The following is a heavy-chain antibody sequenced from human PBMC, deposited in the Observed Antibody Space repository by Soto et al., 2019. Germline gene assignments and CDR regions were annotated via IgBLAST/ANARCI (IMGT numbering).Heavy chain of an antibody. Sequence: QVQLVQSGAEVKKPGSSVKVSCKASGGTFSSYAISWVRQAPGQGLEWMGGIIPIFGTANYAQKFQGRVTITADEPTSTAYMELSSLRSEDTAVYYCAAYYYDSSGYYFPTDAFDIWGQGTMVTVSS. J-gene: IGHJ3*02. V-gene: IGHV1-69*01. CDR1: GGTFSSYA. CDR3: AAYYYDSSGYYFPTDAFDI. D-gene: IGHD3-22*01. CDR2: IIPIFGTA.